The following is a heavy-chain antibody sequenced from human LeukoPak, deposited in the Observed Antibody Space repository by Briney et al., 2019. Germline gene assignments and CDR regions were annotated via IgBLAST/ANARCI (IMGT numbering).Heavy chain of an antibody. D-gene: IGHD3-22*01. CDR2: INHSGST. J-gene: IGHJ3*02. V-gene: IGHV4-34*01. CDR1: GGSFSGYY. CDR3: ARGRYYYDSSGYYLKRDAFDI. Sequence: SETLTLTCAVYGGSFSGYYWSWIRQPPGKGLEWIGEINHSGSTNYNPSLKSRVTISVDTSKNQFSLKLSSVTAADTAVYYCARGRYYYDSSGYYLKRDAFDIWGQGTMVTVSS.